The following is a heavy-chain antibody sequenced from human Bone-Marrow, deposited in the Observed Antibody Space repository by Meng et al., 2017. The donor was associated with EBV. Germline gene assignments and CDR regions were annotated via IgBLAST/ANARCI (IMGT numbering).Heavy chain of an antibody. V-gene: IGHV1-8*01. J-gene: IGHJ5*02. CDR3: ARGTYDRPVDP. CDR2: MNPSTAST. CDR1: GYPFSTYD. Sequence: QVQLVQSGAEGKKPGASVKVSCKASGYPFSTYDINWVRQATGQGLKWMGWMNPSTASTGYAQKFQGRVTMTSDTSISTAYMELSSLRSEDTAVYYCARGTYDRPVDPWGQGTLVTVSS. D-gene: IGHD3-16*01.